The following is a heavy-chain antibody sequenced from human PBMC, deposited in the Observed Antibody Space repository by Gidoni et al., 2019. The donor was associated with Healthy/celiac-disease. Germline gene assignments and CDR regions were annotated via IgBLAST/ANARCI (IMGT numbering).Heavy chain of an antibody. CDR3: AGSHCSGGSCYSGVLDY. Sequence: QVQLVQSGAEVKMPGSSVKVSCKASGGTFSSYTISWVRQAPGQGLEWMGRIIPILGIANYAQKFQGRVTITADKSTSTAYMELSSLRSEDTAVYYCAGSHCSGGSCYSGVLDYWGQGTLVTVSS. V-gene: IGHV1-69*02. CDR2: IIPILGIA. D-gene: IGHD2-15*01. CDR1: GGTFSSYT. J-gene: IGHJ4*02.